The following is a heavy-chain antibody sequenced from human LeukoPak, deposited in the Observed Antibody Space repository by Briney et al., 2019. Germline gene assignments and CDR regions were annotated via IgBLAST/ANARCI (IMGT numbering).Heavy chain of an antibody. CDR2: TYYSGST. Sequence: SETLSLPCTVSGGSISSYYWSWIRQPPGKGLEWIGYTYYSGSTNYNPSLKSRVTVSVDTSKNQFSLKLSSVTAADTAVYYCARRRNSWYYFDYWGQGTLVTVSS. D-gene: IGHD6-13*01. V-gene: IGHV4-59*08. CDR1: GGSISSYY. J-gene: IGHJ4*02. CDR3: ARRRNSWYYFDY.